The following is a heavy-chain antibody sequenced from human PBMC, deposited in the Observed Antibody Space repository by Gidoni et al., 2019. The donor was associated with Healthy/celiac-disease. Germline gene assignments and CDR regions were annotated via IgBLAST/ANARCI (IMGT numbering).Heavy chain of an antibody. CDR1: GYSFTSYW. J-gene: IGHJ6*02. Sequence: EVQLVQSGAEVKKPGESLKISCKGSGYSFTSYWICWVRQMPGKGLEWMGIIYPVDSDTRYRTSFQGQVNISADKSISTAYLQWSSLKASDTAMYYCARADGEPGIAAAGTTYYYGMDVWGQGTTVTVSS. V-gene: IGHV5-51*01. CDR3: ARADGEPGIAAAGTTYYYGMDV. D-gene: IGHD6-13*01. CDR2: IYPVDSDT.